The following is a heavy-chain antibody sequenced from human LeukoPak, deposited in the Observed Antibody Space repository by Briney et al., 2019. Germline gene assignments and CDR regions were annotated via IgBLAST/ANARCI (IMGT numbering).Heavy chain of an antibody. D-gene: IGHD6-19*01. J-gene: IGHJ6*02. Sequence: GGSLRLSCAASGFTFSSYGMHWVRQAPGKGLEWVAVIWYDGSNKYYADSVKGRFTISRDNSKNTLYLQMNSLRAEDTAVYYCARDLGQWLETEGMDVWGQGTTVTVSS. CDR2: IWYDGSNK. CDR1: GFTFSSYG. CDR3: ARDLGQWLETEGMDV. V-gene: IGHV3-33*01.